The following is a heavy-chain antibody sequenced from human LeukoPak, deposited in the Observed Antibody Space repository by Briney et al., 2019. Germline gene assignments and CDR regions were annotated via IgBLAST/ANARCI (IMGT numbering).Heavy chain of an antibody. J-gene: IGHJ3*01. D-gene: IGHD2-8*01. CDR1: GYSLSELP. V-gene: IGHV1-24*01. CDR3: ASESIVLKVYADGKAFDV. Sequence: ASVKVSCKVSGYSLSELPMHWVRQAPGKGLEWMGGFDPEDGERIYAQKFQGRITMTEDTSTDTAYMELKRPRSEDTAVYYCASESIVLKVYADGKAFDVWGQGTMVTVSS. CDR2: FDPEDGER.